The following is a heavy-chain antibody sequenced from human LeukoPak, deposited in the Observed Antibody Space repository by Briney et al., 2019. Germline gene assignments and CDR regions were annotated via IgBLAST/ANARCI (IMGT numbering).Heavy chain of an antibody. CDR2: IKQDGREK. J-gene: IGHJ4*02. Sequence: PGGSLRLSCAASGFNFNNYYMSWVRQAPGKGLEWVANIKQDGREKNYVDSVRGRFTISRDNAKNSVYLQLNSLRVEDTAVYYCARDTSGYDPFWGQGTRVTVSS. CDR1: GFNFNNYY. V-gene: IGHV3-7*05. CDR3: ARDTSGYDPF. D-gene: IGHD5-12*01.